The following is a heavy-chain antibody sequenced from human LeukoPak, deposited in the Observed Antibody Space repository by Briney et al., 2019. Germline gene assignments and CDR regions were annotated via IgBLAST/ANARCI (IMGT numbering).Heavy chain of an antibody. Sequence: SETLSLTCTVSGGSISSYYWNWIRQPPGKGLEWIGYIYYSGSTNYNPSLKSRVTISVDTSKNQFSLKLSSVTAADTAVYYCARSSYYSDSSGYSYFYYYNMDVWGKGTTVTISS. CDR3: ARSSYYSDSSGYSYFYYYNMDV. D-gene: IGHD3-22*01. CDR2: IYYSGST. CDR1: GGSISSYY. V-gene: IGHV4-59*01. J-gene: IGHJ6*03.